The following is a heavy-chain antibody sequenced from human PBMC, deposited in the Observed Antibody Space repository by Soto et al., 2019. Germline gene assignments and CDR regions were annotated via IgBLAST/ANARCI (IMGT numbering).Heavy chain of an antibody. CDR2: IYWDDDK. D-gene: IGHD4-17*01. CDR3: ANAGDYDLLSFDH. CDR1: GFSLTTPHMG. Sequence: QITLKESGPTLVRPAQTLTLTCAFSGFSLTTPHMGVAWIRQPPGKALEWLALIYWDDDKRYSPSLKNRLATSKDTSRNRVVLTLTNMTPEDTGTYFCANAGDYDLLSFDHWGPGTLVTVSS. J-gene: IGHJ4*02. V-gene: IGHV2-5*02.